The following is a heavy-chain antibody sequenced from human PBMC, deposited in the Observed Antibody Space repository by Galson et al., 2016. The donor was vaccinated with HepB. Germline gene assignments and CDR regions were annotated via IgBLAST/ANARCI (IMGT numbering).Heavy chain of an antibody. V-gene: IGHV4-59*01. CDR3: ARMKSFGDPL. J-gene: IGHJ4*02. CDR1: GGSFNSYY. CDR2: IYYTGST. Sequence: ETLSLTCTVSGGSFNSYYWTWIRQPPGKGLEGIGYIYYTGSTNYSPSLKSRVTISLDTSKNQFSLRLVSVTAADTAVYYCARMKSFGDPLWGQGTLVTVSS. D-gene: IGHD3-10*01.